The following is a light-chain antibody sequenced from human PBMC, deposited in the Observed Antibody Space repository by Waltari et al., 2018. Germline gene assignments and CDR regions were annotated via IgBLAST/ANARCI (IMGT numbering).Light chain of an antibody. Sequence: VLTQSSGTLSLSPGERATLPCRASQSVTNDYLAWYQQKPGQAPRLLIYDASSRATGIPDRFSGSGSGTDFTLTISRLEPEDFAVYHCQQYGSLPWTLGQGTKVDMK. CDR2: DAS. CDR3: QQYGSLPWT. CDR1: QSVTNDY. J-gene: IGKJ1*01. V-gene: IGKV3-20*01.